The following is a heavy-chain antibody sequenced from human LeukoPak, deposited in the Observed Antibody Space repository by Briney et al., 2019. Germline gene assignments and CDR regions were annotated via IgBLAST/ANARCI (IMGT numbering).Heavy chain of an antibody. CDR2: IISSGSTI. CDR3: ARARIAAAGKIDY. Sequence: GGSLRLSCAASGFTFSSYEMNWVRQAPGKGLEGVSYIISSGSTIYYADSVKGRFTISRDNAKNSLYLQMNSLRAEDTAVYYCARARIAAAGKIDYWGQGTLVTVSS. CDR1: GFTFSSYE. D-gene: IGHD6-13*01. J-gene: IGHJ4*02. V-gene: IGHV3-48*03.